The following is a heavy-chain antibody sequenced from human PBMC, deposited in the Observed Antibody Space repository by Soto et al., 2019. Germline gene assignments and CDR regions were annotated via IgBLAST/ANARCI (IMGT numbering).Heavy chain of an antibody. CDR3: ARWRYGDY. CDR1: GYAFTTYG. Sequence: QVHLVQSGAEVKKPGASVKVSCKGSGYAFTTYGITWVRQAPGQGLEWMGWISAHNGNTNYAQKHQGRVTVTRDTSTSTAHMELRSLRSDDTAGYYCARWRYGDYWGQGALVTGSS. D-gene: IGHD1-1*01. V-gene: IGHV1-18*01. CDR2: ISAHNGNT. J-gene: IGHJ4*02.